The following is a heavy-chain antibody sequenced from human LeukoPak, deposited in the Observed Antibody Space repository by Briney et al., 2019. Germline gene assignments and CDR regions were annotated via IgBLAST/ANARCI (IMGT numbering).Heavy chain of an antibody. J-gene: IGHJ4*02. D-gene: IGHD3-3*01. CDR2: ISASGGST. CDR3: AKEKWSGWVRAADY. V-gene: IGHV3-23*01. Sequence: PGGSLRLSCAASGFTFSSNAMSWVRQAPGRGLEWVSAISASGGSTYYADSVKGRFTISRDNSKNTLHLQMNSLRAEDTAVYYCAKEKWSGWVRAADYWGQGTLVTVSS. CDR1: GFTFSSNA.